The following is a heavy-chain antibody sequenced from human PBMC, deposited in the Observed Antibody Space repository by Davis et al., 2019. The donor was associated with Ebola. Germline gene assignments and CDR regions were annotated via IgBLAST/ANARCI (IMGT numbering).Heavy chain of an antibody. CDR3: TSPRSPQKTSMIVPDWYFDL. CDR2: INTNTGTP. D-gene: IGHD2-2*01. CDR1: GYTFTSYA. V-gene: IGHV7-4-1*02. Sequence: AASVKVSCKASGYTFTSYAMNWVRQAPGLGLEWMGWINTNTGTPTYAQGFTGRFVLSLDTSVSTAYLRISSLKAEDTALYFCTSPRSPQKTSMIVPDWYFDLWGRGTLVTVSS. J-gene: IGHJ2*01.